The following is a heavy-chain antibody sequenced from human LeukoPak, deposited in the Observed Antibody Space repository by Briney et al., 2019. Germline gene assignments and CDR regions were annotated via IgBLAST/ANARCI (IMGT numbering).Heavy chain of an antibody. J-gene: IGHJ4*02. Sequence: AGSLRLSCAASGLTFSTYAMSWVRRTPGKGLEWVSAITGPGGSTYYADSVKGRFTISRDNSKNTLYLQMNSLRAEDTAVYYCAKDPPILRWSFDYWGQGTLVTVSS. CDR2: ITGPGGST. V-gene: IGHV3-23*01. CDR3: AKDPPILRWSFDY. D-gene: IGHD4-23*01. CDR1: GLTFSTYA.